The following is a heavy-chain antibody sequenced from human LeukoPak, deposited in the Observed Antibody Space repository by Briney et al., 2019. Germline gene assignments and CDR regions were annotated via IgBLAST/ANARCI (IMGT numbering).Heavy chain of an antibody. J-gene: IGHJ4*02. Sequence: SETLSLTCTVSGGSISSYVWNWIRQPPGKGLEWIGYIYDSGSTNYNPSLNRRVTISVDTSKNQFSLKLSSVTAADTAVYYCARHREDWGFDYWGQGTLVTVSS. CDR1: GGSISSYV. CDR2: IYDSGST. V-gene: IGHV4-59*08. CDR3: ARHREDWGFDY. D-gene: IGHD7-27*01.